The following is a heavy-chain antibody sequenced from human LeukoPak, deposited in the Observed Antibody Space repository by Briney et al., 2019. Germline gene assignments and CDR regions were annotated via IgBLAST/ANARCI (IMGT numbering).Heavy chain of an antibody. CDR1: GFTFSSYA. CDR2: ISYDGSNK. J-gene: IGHJ6*02. CDR3: GRGPWGYYDSRLRLVLDGMDV. Sequence: QTGRSLRLSCAASGFTFSSYAMHWVRQAPGKGLEWVAVISYDGSNKYYADSVKGRFTISRDNSKNTLYLQMNSLRAEDTAVYYCGRGPWGYYDSRLRLVLDGMDVGAQGTRATVS. D-gene: IGHD3-22*01. V-gene: IGHV3-30-3*01.